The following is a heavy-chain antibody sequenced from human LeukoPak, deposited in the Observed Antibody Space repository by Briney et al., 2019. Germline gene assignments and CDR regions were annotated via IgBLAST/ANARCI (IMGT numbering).Heavy chain of an antibody. V-gene: IGHV3-21*01. CDR3: ARDHIEAYCGGDCYEKNNDY. J-gene: IGHJ4*02. D-gene: IGHD2-21*02. Sequence: GGSLRLSCAASGFTFSSYSMNWVRQAPGKGLEWVSSISSSSSYIYYADSVKGRFTISRDNAKNSLYLQMNSLRAEDTAVYYCARDHIEAYCGGDCYEKNNDYWGQGTLVTVSS. CDR1: GFTFSSYS. CDR2: ISSSSSYI.